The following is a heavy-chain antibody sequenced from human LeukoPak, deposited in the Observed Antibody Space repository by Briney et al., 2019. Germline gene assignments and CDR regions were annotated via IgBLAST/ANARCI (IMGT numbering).Heavy chain of an antibody. CDR3: ARRRLLWFGESHRGYFDL. CDR1: GGSFSGYY. CDR2: INHSGST. J-gene: IGHJ2*01. D-gene: IGHD3-10*01. V-gene: IGHV4-34*01. Sequence: SETLSLTCAVYGGSFSGYYWSWIRQPPGKGLEWIGEINHSGSTNYNPCLKSRVTISVDTSKNQFSLKLSSVTAADTAVYYCARRRLLWFGESHRGYFDLWGRGTLVTVSS.